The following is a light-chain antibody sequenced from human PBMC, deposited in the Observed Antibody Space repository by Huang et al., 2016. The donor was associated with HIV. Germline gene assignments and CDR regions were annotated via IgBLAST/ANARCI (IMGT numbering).Light chain of an antibody. J-gene: IGKJ5*01. CDR3: QQYGSSLIT. Sequence: EHVLTQSPGTLSLSPGERATLSCRASQSVTSSYLAWYQQSPGQAPRLLIYAASTRATGIPDRFSGSGSGTDFTLTISRLEPEDFAVYYCQQYGSSLITFGQGTRLEIK. CDR2: AAS. V-gene: IGKV3-20*01. CDR1: QSVTSSY.